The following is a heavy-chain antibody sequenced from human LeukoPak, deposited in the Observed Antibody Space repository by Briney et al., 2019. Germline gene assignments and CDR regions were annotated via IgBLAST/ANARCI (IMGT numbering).Heavy chain of an antibody. D-gene: IGHD6-19*01. Sequence: PSETLSLTCTVSGGSISSYYWSWIRQPAGKGLEWVGRIYTSGSTNYNPSLKSRVTMSVDTSKNQFSLKLTSVTAADTAMYYCARHEHKAVAGDTWGQGILVIVSS. CDR1: GGSISSYY. CDR3: ARHEHKAVAGDT. J-gene: IGHJ5*02. V-gene: IGHV4-4*07. CDR2: IYTSGST.